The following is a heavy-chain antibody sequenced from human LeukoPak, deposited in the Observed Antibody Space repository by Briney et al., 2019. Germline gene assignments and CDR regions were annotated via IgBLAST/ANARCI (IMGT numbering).Heavy chain of an antibody. CDR3: ARARITGMGDY. Sequence: ASVKVSCKASGGTFSSYAISWVRQAPGQGLEWMGWISPGSGGTNYAQKFQDRVTMTRDTSISTAYMELTRLRSDDTAVYYCARARITGMGDYWGQGTLVTVSS. V-gene: IGHV1-2*02. CDR2: ISPGSGGT. D-gene: IGHD1-20*01. J-gene: IGHJ4*02. CDR1: GGTFSSYA.